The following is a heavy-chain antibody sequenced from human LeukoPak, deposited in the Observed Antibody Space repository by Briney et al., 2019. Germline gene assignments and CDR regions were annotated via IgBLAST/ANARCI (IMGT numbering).Heavy chain of an antibody. D-gene: IGHD2-2*01. Sequence: ASVKVSCKASGYTFTSYGISWVRQAPGQGLEWMGWISAYNGNTNYAQKLQGTVTMTTDASTSTAYMELRSLRSDDTAVYYCARGADCSSTSCLRTRYYYYYGMDVWGQGTTVTVSS. CDR3: ARGADCSSTSCLRTRYYYYYGMDV. CDR2: ISAYNGNT. J-gene: IGHJ6*02. CDR1: GYTFTSYG. V-gene: IGHV1-18*01.